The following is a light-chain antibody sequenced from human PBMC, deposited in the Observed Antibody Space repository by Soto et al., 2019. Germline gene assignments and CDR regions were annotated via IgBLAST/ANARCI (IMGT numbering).Light chain of an antibody. CDR1: SGYSTYA. Sequence: QLVLTQSPSASASLGASVKLTCTLSSGYSTYAIAWHQQQSEKGPRFLIKINYDGTHSKGDGFFDRFSGSSSGAERHLTLSSLQSEDEADYYCQSLGTGIQVFGGGTKLTVL. CDR2: INYDGTH. J-gene: IGLJ3*02. CDR3: QSLGTGIQV. V-gene: IGLV4-69*01.